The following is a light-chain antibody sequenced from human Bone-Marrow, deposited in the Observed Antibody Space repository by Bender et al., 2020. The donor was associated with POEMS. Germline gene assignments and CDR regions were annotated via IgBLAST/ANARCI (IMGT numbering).Light chain of an antibody. Sequence: SYELTQAPSLSVSPGQTASITCSGHKLSDKNASWYQQKPGQPPVLVIYQDSKRPSGIPERFSGSNYGNTATLTISRVEAGDEADYYCQVWDSSSDHPVFGGGTKLTVL. V-gene: IGLV3-1*01. CDR2: QDS. J-gene: IGLJ2*01. CDR3: QVWDSSSDHPV. CDR1: KLSDKN.